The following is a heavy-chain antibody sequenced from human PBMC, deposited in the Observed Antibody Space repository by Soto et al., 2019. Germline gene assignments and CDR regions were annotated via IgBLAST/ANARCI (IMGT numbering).Heavy chain of an antibody. CDR2: IWYDGSNK. CDR1: GFTFSSYG. J-gene: IGHJ4*02. D-gene: IGHD3-10*01. V-gene: IGHV3-33*06. CDR3: ANNARGRWFEELGY. Sequence: VGSLRLSCAASGFTFSSYGMHWVRQAPAKGLEWVAVIWYDGSNKYYADSVKGRFTISRDNSKNTLYLQMNSLRSEDTAVYYCANNARGRWFEELGYWGQGTLVTVSS.